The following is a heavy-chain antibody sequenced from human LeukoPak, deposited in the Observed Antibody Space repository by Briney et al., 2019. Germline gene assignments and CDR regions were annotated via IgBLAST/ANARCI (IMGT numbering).Heavy chain of an antibody. Sequence: SETLSLTCAVYGGSFRGYYWSWIRQPPGEGLEWIGEINHSGSTNYNPSLKSRVTISVDTSKNQFSLKLSSVTAADTAVYYCARGPKNFWRTFDPWGQGTLVTVSS. V-gene: IGHV4-34*01. J-gene: IGHJ5*02. CDR1: GGSFRGYY. CDR3: ARGPKNFWRTFDP. D-gene: IGHD3-3*01. CDR2: INHSGST.